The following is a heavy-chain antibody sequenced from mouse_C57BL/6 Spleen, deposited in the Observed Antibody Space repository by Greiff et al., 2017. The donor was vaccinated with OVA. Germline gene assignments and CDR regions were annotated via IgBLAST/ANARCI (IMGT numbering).Heavy chain of an antibody. CDR2: IYPGSGNT. J-gene: IGHJ4*01. D-gene: IGHD2-4*01. V-gene: IGHV1-66*01. CDR1: GYSFTSYY. Sequence: VQLQQSGPELVKPGASVKISCKASGYSFTSYYIHWVKQRPGQGLEWIGWIYPGSGNTKYNEKFKGKATLTADTSSSTAYMQLSSLTSEDSAVYYCARGIYYDYSYAMDYWGQGTSVTVSS. CDR3: ARGIYYDYSYAMDY.